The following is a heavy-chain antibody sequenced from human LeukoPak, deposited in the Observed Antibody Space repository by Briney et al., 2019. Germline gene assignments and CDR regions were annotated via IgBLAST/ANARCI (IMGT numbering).Heavy chain of an antibody. CDR2: VSGSSSYI. J-gene: IGHJ4*02. D-gene: IGHD5-24*01. CDR1: RFIFSRYS. V-gene: IGHV3-21*01. CDR3: ASRDGYNFAEY. Sequence: GGSLRLSCAASRFIFSRYSMNWVRQAPGKGLEWVSSVSGSSSYIYYADSVKGRFTISRDNAKNSLDLQMNSLRAEDTAVYYCASRDGYNFAEYWGQGTLVTVSS.